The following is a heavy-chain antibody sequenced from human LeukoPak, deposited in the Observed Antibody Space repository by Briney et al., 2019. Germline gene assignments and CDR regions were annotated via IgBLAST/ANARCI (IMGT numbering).Heavy chain of an antibody. CDR1: GFTFSSYP. V-gene: IGHV3-30-3*01. D-gene: IGHD4-17*01. CDR2: ISYDGSNK. Sequence: GGSLRLSCAASGFTFSSYPMHWVRQAPGKGLEWVAVISYDGSNKYYADSVKGRFTVSRDNSKNTLYLQMNSLRAEDTAVYYCASGVYGDYEDDAFDIWGQGTMVTVSS. CDR3: ASGVYGDYEDDAFDI. J-gene: IGHJ3*02.